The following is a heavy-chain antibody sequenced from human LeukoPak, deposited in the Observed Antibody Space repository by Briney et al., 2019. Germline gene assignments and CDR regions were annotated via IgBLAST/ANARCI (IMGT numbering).Heavy chain of an antibody. CDR3: AKPGEASNYYFDY. V-gene: IGHV3-23*01. CDR1: GFTFSTYD. D-gene: IGHD2-21*01. CDR2: ARVNGRST. J-gene: IGHJ4*02. Sequence: GGSLRLSCTASGFTFSTYDMSWVRQAPGKGLEWVSTARVNGRSTYYADSVKGRFTISRDNSKNTLYLQMNSLRAEDTALYYCAKPGEASNYYFDYWGQGALVTVSS.